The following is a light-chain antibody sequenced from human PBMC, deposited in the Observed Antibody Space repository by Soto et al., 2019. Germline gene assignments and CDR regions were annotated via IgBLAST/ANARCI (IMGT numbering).Light chain of an antibody. J-gene: IGLJ1*01. Sequence: QSVLTQPASVSGSPGQSITISCPGTSNDVGSYNLVSWYQQHPGKAPKLLIYEGSKRPSGVSNRFSGSKSGNPASLTIPGPQAEDEADYYGSSYAGRSFNVCGSGTKGTVL. CDR1: SNDVGSYNL. CDR3: SSYAGRSFNV. CDR2: EGS. V-gene: IGLV2-23*01.